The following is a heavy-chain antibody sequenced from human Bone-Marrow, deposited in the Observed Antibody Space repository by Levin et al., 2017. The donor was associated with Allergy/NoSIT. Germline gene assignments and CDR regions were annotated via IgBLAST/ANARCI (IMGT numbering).Heavy chain of an antibody. D-gene: IGHD3-10*01. Sequence: PGGSLRLSCAASGFTFSSYGMHWVRQAPGKGLEWVAVISYDGSNKYYADSVKGRFTISRDNSKNTLYLQMNSLRAEDTAVYYCAKDLFGSGSSPLVYWGQGTLVTVSS. V-gene: IGHV3-30*18. CDR1: GFTFSSYG. CDR2: ISYDGSNK. CDR3: AKDLFGSGSSPLVY. J-gene: IGHJ4*02.